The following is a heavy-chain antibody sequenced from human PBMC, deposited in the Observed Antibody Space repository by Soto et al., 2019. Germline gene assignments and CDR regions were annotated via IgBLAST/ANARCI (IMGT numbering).Heavy chain of an antibody. V-gene: IGHV3-74*01. CDR3: AIGVRGSGSYYTTAPFDY. CDR2: INSDGSST. J-gene: IGHJ4*02. CDR1: GFTFSRYW. D-gene: IGHD3-10*01. Sequence: EVQLVESGGGLVQPGGSLRLSCAASGFTFSRYWMHWVRQAPGKGLVWVSRINSDGSSTSYADSVKGRFTISRDNAKNTLYLQMNSLRAEDTAVYYCAIGVRGSGSYYTTAPFDYWGQGTLVTVSS.